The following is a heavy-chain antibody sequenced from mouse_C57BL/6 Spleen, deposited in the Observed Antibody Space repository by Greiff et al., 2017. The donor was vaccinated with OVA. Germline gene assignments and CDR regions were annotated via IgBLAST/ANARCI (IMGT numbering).Heavy chain of an antibody. V-gene: IGHV5-9-1*02. J-gene: IGHJ2*01. D-gene: IGHD2-4*01. CDR2: ISSGGDYI. Sequence: EVQGVESGEGLVKPGGSLKLSCAASGFTFSSYAMSWVRQTPEKRLEWVAYISSGGDYIYYADTVKGRFTISRDNARNTLYLQMSSLKSEDTAMYYCTRGYDYDGYYFDYWGQGTTLTVSS. CDR1: GFTFSSYA. CDR3: TRGYDYDGYYFDY.